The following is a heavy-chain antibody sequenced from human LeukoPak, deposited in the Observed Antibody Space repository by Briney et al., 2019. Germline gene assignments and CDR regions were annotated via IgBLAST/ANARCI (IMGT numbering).Heavy chain of an antibody. CDR2: ISAYNGNT. Sequence: ASVKVSCKASGYTFTSYGISWVRQAPGQGLEWMGWISAYNGNTNYAQKLQGRVTMTTDTSTSTVYMELRSLRSDDTAVYYCARDPPRIVVVVAATNYYGMDVWGQGTTVTVSS. V-gene: IGHV1-18*01. D-gene: IGHD2-15*01. J-gene: IGHJ6*02. CDR3: ARDPPRIVVVVAATNYYGMDV. CDR1: GYTFTSYG.